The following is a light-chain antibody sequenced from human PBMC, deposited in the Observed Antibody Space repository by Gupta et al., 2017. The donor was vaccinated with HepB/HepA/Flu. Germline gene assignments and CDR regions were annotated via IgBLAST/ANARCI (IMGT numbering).Light chain of an antibody. CDR2: SNN. Sequence: QSVLTQPPSVSEVPGQRVTISCSGRSSNTGNNAVTWYQQLPGAAPRLIIYSNNMRPSAVSDRFSGSKSGTSASLAIRGLQSEDEAHYYCATWDDSLNGVIFGGGTQLTVL. J-gene: IGLJ2*01. CDR3: ATWDDSLNGVI. CDR1: SSNTGNNA. V-gene: IGLV1-36*01.